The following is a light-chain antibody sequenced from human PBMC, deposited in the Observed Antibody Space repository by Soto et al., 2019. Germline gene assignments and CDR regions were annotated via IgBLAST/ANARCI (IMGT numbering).Light chain of an antibody. CDR1: SSDIGSNY. V-gene: IGLV1-47*01. Sequence: QSVLTQPPSASGTPGQRVTISCTGSSSDIGSNYVYWYQQLPEMAPKLLIYKNDQRPSGISERFSGSKSGTSASLAISGLRSEDEANYHCASWDDPVSGRVFGGGTKLTVL. CDR2: KND. J-gene: IGLJ3*02. CDR3: ASWDDPVSGRV.